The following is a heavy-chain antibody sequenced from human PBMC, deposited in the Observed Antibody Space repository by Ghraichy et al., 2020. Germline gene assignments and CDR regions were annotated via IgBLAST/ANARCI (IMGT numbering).Heavy chain of an antibody. V-gene: IGHV1-46*01. D-gene: IGHD3-22*01. CDR1: GYTFTSYY. CDR2: INPSGGSP. J-gene: IGHJ4*02. Sequence: ASVKVSCKASGYTFTSYYMHWVRQAPGQGLEWMGIINPSGGSPSYAQKFQGRVTMTRDTSTTTVYMELSSLRSEDTAVYYWARGVNYYDSSGYYFPEGYYFDYWGQGTLVTVSS. CDR3: ARGVNYYDSSGYYFPEGYYFDY.